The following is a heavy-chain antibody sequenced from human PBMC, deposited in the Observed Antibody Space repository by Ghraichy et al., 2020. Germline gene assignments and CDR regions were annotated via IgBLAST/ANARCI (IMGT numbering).Heavy chain of an antibody. J-gene: IGHJ4*02. CDR3: AKELMGAAGAMDH. CDR1: GFMFSSYG. Sequence: GESLNISCAASGFMFSSYGMSWVRQAPGKGLEWVSSFSDSGDNINYADSVKGRFTMSRDNLRNTLILQMNSLRAEDTAIYYCAKELMGAAGAMDHWGQGTLVIVSS. V-gene: IGHV3-23*01. CDR2: FSDSGDNI. D-gene: IGHD6-13*01.